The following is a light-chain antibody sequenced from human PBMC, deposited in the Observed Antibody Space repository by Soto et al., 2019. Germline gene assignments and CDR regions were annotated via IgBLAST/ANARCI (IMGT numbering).Light chain of an antibody. CDR1: QSISSY. CDR2: AAS. J-gene: IGKJ1*01. CDR3: QQSYSTRWT. V-gene: IGKV1-39*01. Sequence: DIQMTQSPSSLSASVGDRVTINCRASQSISSYVNWYQQKPGKAPKLLIYAASSLQSGVPSRFGGSGSGTDFTLTISSLQPEDFATYYCQQSYSTRWTFGQGTKVDIK.